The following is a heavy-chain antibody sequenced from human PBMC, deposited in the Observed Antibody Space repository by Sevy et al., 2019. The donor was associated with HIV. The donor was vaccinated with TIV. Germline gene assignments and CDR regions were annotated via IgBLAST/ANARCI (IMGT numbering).Heavy chain of an antibody. V-gene: IGHV3-11*01. D-gene: IGHD2-8*02. CDR3: ARAGDDYCTESDCNKNWFDP. CDR1: GFTFSDYY. CDR2: ISSSGALV. Sequence: GGCLRLSCAASGFTFSDYYMGWFRQAPGKGLEWVSYISSSGALVFYADSVEGRFTISRDNAKNSLFLQMNSLRAEDTAIYYCARAGDDYCTESDCNKNWFDPWGQGTLVTVSS. J-gene: IGHJ5*02.